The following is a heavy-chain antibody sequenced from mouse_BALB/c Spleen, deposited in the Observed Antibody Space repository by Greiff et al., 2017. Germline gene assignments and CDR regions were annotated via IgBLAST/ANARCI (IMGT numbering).Heavy chain of an antibody. CDR3: ARRVENYGSRD. CDR1: GYAFTNYL. V-gene: IGHV1-54*01. D-gene: IGHD1-1*01. Sequence: QVQLQQSGAELVRPGTSVKVSCKASGYAFTNYLIEWVKQRPGQGLEWIGVINPGSGGTNYNEKFKGKATLTADKSSSTAYMQLSSLTSDDSAVYFCARRVENYGSRDWGQGTLVTVSA. J-gene: IGHJ3*01. CDR2: INPGSGGT.